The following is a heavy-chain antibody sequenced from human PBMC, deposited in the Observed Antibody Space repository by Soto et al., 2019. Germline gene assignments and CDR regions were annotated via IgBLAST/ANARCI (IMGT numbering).Heavy chain of an antibody. CDR2: IYHSGTS. V-gene: IGHV4-4*02. J-gene: IGHJ3*01. D-gene: IGHD5-12*01. Sequence: QVQLQESGPGLVKPSGTLSLTCAVSGVSISSTNWWSWVRQSPEKGLEWIGEIYHSGTSNYNPSLKGRVTISVDKSKNQFSLPLTSVTAADTAVYYCATDYGGSDAPDVWGQGTMVTVSS. CDR1: GVSISSTNW. CDR3: ATDYGGSDAPDV.